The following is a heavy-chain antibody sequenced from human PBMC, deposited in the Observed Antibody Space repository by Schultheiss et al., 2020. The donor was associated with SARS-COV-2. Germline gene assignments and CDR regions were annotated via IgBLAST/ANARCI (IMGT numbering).Heavy chain of an antibody. CDR2: ISDSGNT. CDR3: ARGGYSYGYLITDYYYYYMDV. V-gene: IGHV4-59*01. J-gene: IGHJ6*03. Sequence: SETLSLTCAVYGGSFSGYYWSWIRQPPGKGLEWIGYISDSGNTNYNPSLKSRVTISLDTSKNQFSLKLSSVTAADTAVYYCARGGYSYGYLITDYYYYYMDVWGKGTTVTVSS. CDR1: GGSFSGYY. D-gene: IGHD5-18*01.